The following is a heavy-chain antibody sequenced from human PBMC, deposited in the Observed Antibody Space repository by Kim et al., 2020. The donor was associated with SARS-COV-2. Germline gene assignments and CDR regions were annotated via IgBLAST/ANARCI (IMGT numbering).Heavy chain of an antibody. D-gene: IGHD6-19*01. CDR3: ARHRDHSSGWYSGGY. V-gene: IGHV3-21*01. CDR1: GFTFSSYS. Sequence: GGSLRLSCAASGFTFSSYSMNWVRQAPGKGLEWVSSISSSSSYIYYADSVKCRFTISRDNAKNSLYLQMNSLRAEDTAVYYCARHRDHSSGWYSGGYCGQGTLVTVSS. J-gene: IGHJ4*02. CDR2: ISSSSSYI.